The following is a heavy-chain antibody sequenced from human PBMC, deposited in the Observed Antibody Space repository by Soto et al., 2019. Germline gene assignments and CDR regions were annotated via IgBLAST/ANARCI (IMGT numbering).Heavy chain of an antibody. CDR3: ARGGFSGSGSYIQGDY. J-gene: IGHJ4*02. CDR2: IKSDGSSI. D-gene: IGHD3-10*01. Sequence: EVQLVESGGGLVQPGGSLRLSCAASGFTFSNYWMHWVRQAPGKGLVWVSRIKSDGSSISYADSVKGQFTISRDNARNTLYLQMHSLRAEDTAVYYCARGGFSGSGSYIQGDYWGQGTLVTVSS. V-gene: IGHV3-74*01. CDR1: GFTFSNYW.